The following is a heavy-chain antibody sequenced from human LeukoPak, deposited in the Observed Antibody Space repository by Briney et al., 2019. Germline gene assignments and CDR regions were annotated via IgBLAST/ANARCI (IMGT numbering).Heavy chain of an antibody. CDR2: ISYDGSSK. D-gene: IGHD3-10*01. CDR3: ARGGSGSYYYYFYYMDV. Sequence: GGSLRLSCVASGFTFSNYAIHWVRQAPGKGLEWVSIISYDGSSKYYADSVKGRFTISRDNSKNTLYLQINSLSNEDTAVYYCARGGSGSYYYYFYYMDVWGKGTTVTVSS. CDR1: GFTFSNYA. J-gene: IGHJ6*03. V-gene: IGHV3-30*01.